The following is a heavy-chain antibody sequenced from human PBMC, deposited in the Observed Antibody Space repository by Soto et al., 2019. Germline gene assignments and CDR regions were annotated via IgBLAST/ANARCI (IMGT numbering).Heavy chain of an antibody. Sequence: GESLKISCAASGFAFSSCAMNWVRQAPGKGLEWVSAISGSGGSTYYADSVKGRFTISRDNSKNTLYLQMNSLRADDTAVYYCAKNFGYDYSNYFGPNYFDYWGQGTLVTVSS. CDR2: ISGSGGST. CDR1: GFAFSSCA. CDR3: AKNFGYDYSNYFGPNYFDY. V-gene: IGHV3-23*01. J-gene: IGHJ4*02. D-gene: IGHD4-4*01.